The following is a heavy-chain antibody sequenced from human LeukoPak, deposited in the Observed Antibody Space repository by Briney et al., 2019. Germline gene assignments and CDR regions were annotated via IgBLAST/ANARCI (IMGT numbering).Heavy chain of an antibody. J-gene: IGHJ4*02. D-gene: IGHD6-19*01. CDR2: INHSGST. CDR1: GGSFSGYY. V-gene: IGHV4-34*01. CDR3: ARRSVKQWLVRGGNFDY. Sequence: SETLPLTCAVYGGSFSGYYWSWIRQPPGKGLEWIGEINHSGSTNYNPSLKSRVTISVDTSKNQFSLKLSSVTAADTAVYYCARRSVKQWLVRGGNFDYWGQGTLVTVSS.